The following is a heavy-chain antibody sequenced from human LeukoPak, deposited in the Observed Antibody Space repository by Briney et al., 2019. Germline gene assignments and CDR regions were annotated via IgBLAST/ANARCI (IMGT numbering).Heavy chain of an antibody. CDR1: GFTFSSYA. D-gene: IGHD6-6*01. Sequence: GGSLRLSCAASGFTFSSYAMSWVRQAPGKGLEWVSAISGSSGSTYYADSVKGRFTISRDNSKNTLYLQMNSLRAEDTAVYYCAKDRVPLAARPLHFDYWGQGTLVTVSS. V-gene: IGHV3-23*01. J-gene: IGHJ4*02. CDR3: AKDRVPLAARPLHFDY. CDR2: ISGSSGST.